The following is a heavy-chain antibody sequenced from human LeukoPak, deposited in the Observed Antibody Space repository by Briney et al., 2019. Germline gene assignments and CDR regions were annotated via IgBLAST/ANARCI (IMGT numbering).Heavy chain of an antibody. Sequence: SETLSLTCTVSGGSVSTGSYYWSWIRQPPGKGLEWIGYIYYSGSTNYNPSLKSRVTISVDTSKNQFSLKLSSVTAADTAVYYCARGGYCSGGSCYWAWFDPWGQGTLVTVSS. D-gene: IGHD2-15*01. V-gene: IGHV4-61*01. CDR3: ARGGYCSGGSCYWAWFDP. CDR2: IYYSGST. CDR1: GGSVSTGSYY. J-gene: IGHJ5*02.